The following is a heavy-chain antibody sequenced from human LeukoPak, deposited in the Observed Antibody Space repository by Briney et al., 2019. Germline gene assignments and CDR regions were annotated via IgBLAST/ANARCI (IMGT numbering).Heavy chain of an antibody. CDR3: AIQTGMYSCGWCFAR. Sequence: SESLSRTCTVSAGSISSSSYYSGWLRQPPGKGLERIGSIYYSGTTYYNPARKSRVTISVDPSKNQYDVKVSSVTAADRAVYYCAIQTGMYSCGWCFARWGEGTMVSVS. CDR2: IYYSGTT. CDR1: AGSISSSSYY. J-gene: IGHJ4*02. V-gene: IGHV4-39*01. D-gene: IGHD6-19*01.